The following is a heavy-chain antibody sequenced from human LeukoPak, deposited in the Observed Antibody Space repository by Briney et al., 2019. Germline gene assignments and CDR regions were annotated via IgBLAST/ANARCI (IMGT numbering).Heavy chain of an antibody. CDR3: ARIAAAGTSDFQH. V-gene: IGHV1-18*01. J-gene: IGHJ1*01. D-gene: IGHD6-13*01. CDR2: ISAYNGNT. Sequence: GASVKVSCKASGYTFTSYGISWVRQAPGQGLEWMGWISAYNGNTNYAQKFQGRVTMTRDTSISTAYMELSRLRSDDTAVYYCARIAAAGTSDFQHWGQGTLVTVSS. CDR1: GYTFTSYG.